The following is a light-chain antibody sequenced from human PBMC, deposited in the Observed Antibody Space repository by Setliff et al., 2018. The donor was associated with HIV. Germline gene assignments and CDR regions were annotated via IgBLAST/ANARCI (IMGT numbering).Light chain of an antibody. J-gene: IGLJ1*01. CDR1: SSDVGGYNY. CDR2: DVS. Sequence: QSVLTQPASVSGSPGQSITISCSGTSSDVGGYNYVSWYQQHPGKAPKLMIYDVSNRPSGVSNRFPGSKSGNTASLTISGLQAEDEADYYCTSYSSNTTLGIFGTGTKVTVL. CDR3: TSYSSNTTLGI. V-gene: IGLV2-14*03.